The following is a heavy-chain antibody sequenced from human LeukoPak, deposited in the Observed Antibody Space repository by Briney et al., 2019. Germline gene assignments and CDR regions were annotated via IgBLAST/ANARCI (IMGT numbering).Heavy chain of an antibody. V-gene: IGHV1-46*01. CDR2: INPSGGST. CDR1: GYTFTAFY. J-gene: IGHJ4*02. CDR3: ARGHLLGDY. D-gene: IGHD3-3*02. Sequence: EASVKVSCKASGYTFTAFYMHWVRQAPGQGLEWMGIINPSGGSTSYAQEFQGRVTMTRDTSTSTVYMELSSLRPEDTAVYYCARGHLLGDYWGQGTLVTVSS.